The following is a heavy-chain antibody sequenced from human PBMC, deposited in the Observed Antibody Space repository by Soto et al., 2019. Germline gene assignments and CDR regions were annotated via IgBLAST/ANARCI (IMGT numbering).Heavy chain of an antibody. D-gene: IGHD2-15*01. V-gene: IGHV3-53*02. CDR3: ARSLHCSGGSCYGSYFDY. J-gene: IGHJ4*02. CDR2: IYSGGST. Sequence: EVQLVETGGGLIQPGGSPRLSCAASGFTVSSNYMSWVRQAPEKGLEWVSVIYSGGSTYYADSVKGRFTISRDNSKNTLYLQMNSLRAEDTAVYYCARSLHCSGGSCYGSYFDYWGQGTLVTVSS. CDR1: GFTVSSNY.